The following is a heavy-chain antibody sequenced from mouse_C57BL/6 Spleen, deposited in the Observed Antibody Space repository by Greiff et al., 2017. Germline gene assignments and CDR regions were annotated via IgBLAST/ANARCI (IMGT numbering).Heavy chain of an antibody. V-gene: IGHV3-8*01. CDR2: ISYSGST. Sequence: EVKLQESGPGLAKPSQTLSLTCSVTGYSITSDYWNWIRKFPGNKLEYMGYISYSGSTYYNPSLKSRISITRDTSKNQYYLQLSSVTTEDTATYYCARSYDGYPAWFAYWGQGTLVTVSA. D-gene: IGHD2-3*01. CDR3: ARSYDGYPAWFAY. J-gene: IGHJ3*01. CDR1: GYSITSDY.